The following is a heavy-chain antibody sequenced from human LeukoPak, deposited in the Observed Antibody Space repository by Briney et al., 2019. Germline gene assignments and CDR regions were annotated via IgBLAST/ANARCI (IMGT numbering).Heavy chain of an antibody. V-gene: IGHV4-59*08. D-gene: IGHD5-12*01. J-gene: IGHJ4*02. Sequence: SETLSLTCTLSGGSISSFYWSWIRQSPGKGLEWIGHLYYTGNTKYNPSLESRVSISAETSRKQFSLKLSSVTAADTAVYYCARGGATPFDYWGQGTLVTVSS. CDR1: GGSISSFY. CDR2: LYYTGNT. CDR3: ARGGATPFDY.